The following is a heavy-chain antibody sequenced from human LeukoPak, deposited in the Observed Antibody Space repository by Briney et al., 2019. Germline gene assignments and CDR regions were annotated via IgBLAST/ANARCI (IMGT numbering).Heavy chain of an antibody. D-gene: IGHD4-23*01. CDR1: GYSFINYY. V-gene: IGHV1-46*01. CDR3: ARDGGNNHFEY. CDR2: LMPSGGGT. J-gene: IGHJ4*02. Sequence: ASVCISCETSGYSFINYYIHWVRQAPGQGLEWMGRLMPSGGGTIFAQKFQGRVTLTTDTSTSTVYMELSSLRSEDTAVYFCARDGGNNHFEYWGPGKLGSVSS.